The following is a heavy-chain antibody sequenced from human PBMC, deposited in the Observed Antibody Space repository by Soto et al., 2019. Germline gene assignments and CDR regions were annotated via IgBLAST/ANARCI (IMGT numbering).Heavy chain of an antibody. D-gene: IGHD6-19*01. CDR1: GGSFSGFY. V-gene: IGHV4-34*01. CDR3: GPRGAVADPRGY. J-gene: IGHJ4*02. Sequence: SETLALTCAVYGGSFSGFYWTWIRQRPGKGLEWIGEINHSGSTNYNPSLKSRVAISVDTSKNQFSLNLTSVTAADTAVYYCGPRGAVADPRGYWGQGTLVTVSS. CDR2: INHSGST.